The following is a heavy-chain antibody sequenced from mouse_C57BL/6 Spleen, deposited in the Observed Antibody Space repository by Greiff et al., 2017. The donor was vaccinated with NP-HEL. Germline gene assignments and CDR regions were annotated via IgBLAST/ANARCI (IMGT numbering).Heavy chain of an antibody. J-gene: IGHJ3*01. CDR3: ARSRAGSSGYFAY. D-gene: IGHD3-2*02. V-gene: IGHV1-82*01. CDR2: IYPGDGDT. Sequence: VKLMESGPELVKPGASVKISCKASGYAFSSSWMNWVKQRPGKGLEWIGRIYPGDGDTNYTGKFKGKATLTAEKSSSTAYMQLSSLTSEDAAVYFCARSRAGSSGYFAYWGQGTLVTVSA. CDR1: GYAFSSSW.